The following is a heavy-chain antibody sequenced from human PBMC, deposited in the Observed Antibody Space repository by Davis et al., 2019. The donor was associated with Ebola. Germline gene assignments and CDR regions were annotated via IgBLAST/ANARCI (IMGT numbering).Heavy chain of an antibody. D-gene: IGHD6-19*01. CDR1: GGSISSYY. J-gene: IGHJ4*02. V-gene: IGHV4-59*01. CDR3: ARGRSRVAVAANDY. CDR2: IYYSGST. Sequence: PSETLSLTCTVSGGSISSYYWSWIRQPPGKGLEWIGYIYYSGSTNYNPSLKSRVTISVDTSKNQFSLKLSSVTAADTAVYYCARGRSRVAVAANDYWGQGTLVTVSS.